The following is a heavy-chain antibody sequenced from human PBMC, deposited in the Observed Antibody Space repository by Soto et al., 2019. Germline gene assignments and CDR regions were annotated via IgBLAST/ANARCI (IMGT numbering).Heavy chain of an antibody. CDR2: ISWDGGST. J-gene: IGHJ4*02. D-gene: IGHD3-22*01. Sequence: GGSLRLSCAASGFTFDDYTMHWVRQAPGKGLEWVSLISWDGGSTYYADSVKGRFTISRDNSKNSLYLQMNSLRTEDTALYYCAKDIFRRYYDSSGYYDYWGQGTLVTVSS. CDR1: GFTFDDYT. CDR3: AKDIFRRYYDSSGYYDY. V-gene: IGHV3-43*01.